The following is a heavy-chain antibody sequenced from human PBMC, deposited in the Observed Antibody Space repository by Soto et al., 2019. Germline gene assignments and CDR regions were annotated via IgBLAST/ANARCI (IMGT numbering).Heavy chain of an antibody. D-gene: IGHD3-3*01. CDR1: GFTFSSYW. CDR3: AQFYYDFWSGFRPPYYYYGMDV. CDR2: INSDGSST. Sequence: PGGSLRLSCAASGFTFSSYWMHWVRQAPGNGLVWVSRINSDGSSTSYADSVKGRFTISRDNAKNTLYLQMNSLRAEDTAVYYCAQFYYDFWSGFRPPYYYYGMDVWGQGTTVTVSS. J-gene: IGHJ6*02. V-gene: IGHV3-74*01.